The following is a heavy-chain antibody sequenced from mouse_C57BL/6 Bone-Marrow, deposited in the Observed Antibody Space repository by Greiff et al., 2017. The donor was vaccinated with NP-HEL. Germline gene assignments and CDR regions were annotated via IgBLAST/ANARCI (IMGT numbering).Heavy chain of an antibody. CDR3: AALRQAWFAY. D-gene: IGHD2-4*01. J-gene: IGHJ3*01. V-gene: IGHV5-16*01. CDR1: GFTFSDYY. Sequence: EVKLVEPEGGLVQPGSSMKLSCTASGFTFSDYYMAWVRQVPEKGLEWVANINYDGSSTYYLDSLKSRFIISRDNAKNILYLQMSSLKSADTDTYYCAALRQAWFAYWGQGTLVTVSA. CDR2: INYDGSST.